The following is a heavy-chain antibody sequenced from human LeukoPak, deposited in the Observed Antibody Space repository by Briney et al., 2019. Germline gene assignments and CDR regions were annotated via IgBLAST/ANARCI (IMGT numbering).Heavy chain of an antibody. CDR1: GYSFTSYW. V-gene: IGHV5-51*01. D-gene: IGHD3-3*01. J-gene: IGHJ5*02. Sequence: GESLKISCKGSGYSFTSYWIAWVRQMPGKGLEWMGIIYPADSDTRYSPSFQGQVTISADKSISTAYLQWSSLKASDTAMYYCARLSYDFWSGYYYTLIKYNWFDPWGQGTLVTVSS. CDR2: IYPADSDT. CDR3: ARLSYDFWSGYYYTLIKYNWFDP.